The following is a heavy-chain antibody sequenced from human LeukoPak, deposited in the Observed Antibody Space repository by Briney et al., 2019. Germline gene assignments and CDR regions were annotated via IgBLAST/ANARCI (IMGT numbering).Heavy chain of an antibody. J-gene: IGHJ4*02. CDR2: IAHHGNNK. V-gene: IGHV3-30*02. D-gene: IGHD6-19*01. CDR3: AKYLTVARPYYLDY. Sequence: GGSLRLSCGASGFTFSSSAMHWVRQGPGKGLEWVAYIAHHGNNKYYADSVKGRFTISRDNSKGSLYLQMNSLRADDTAVYYCAKYLTVARPYYLDYWGQGTLVTVSS. CDR1: GFTFSSSA.